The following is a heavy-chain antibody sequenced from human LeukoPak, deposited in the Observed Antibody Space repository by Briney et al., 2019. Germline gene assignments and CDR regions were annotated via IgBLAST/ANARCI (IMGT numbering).Heavy chain of an antibody. CDR2: ISGSGDSK. CDR1: EFTFRSYA. Sequence: GGSLRLSCAASEFTFRSYAMSWVRQAPGKGLEWVSTISGSGDSKYYEDSVKGRFTFSRDNSKNTLYLQMNSLRAEDTAVYYCAKALSRPQYYYYYGMDVWGQGTTVTVSS. CDR3: AKALSRPQYYYYYGMDV. J-gene: IGHJ6*02. V-gene: IGHV3-23*01. D-gene: IGHD6-6*01.